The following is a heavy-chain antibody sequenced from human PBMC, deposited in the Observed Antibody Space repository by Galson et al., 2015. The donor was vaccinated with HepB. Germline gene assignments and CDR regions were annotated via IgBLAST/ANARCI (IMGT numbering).Heavy chain of an antibody. CDR1: GFTFSSYE. CDR2: ISSSGSTI. D-gene: IGHD3-22*01. Sequence: SLRLSCAASGFTFSSYEMNWVRQAPGKGLEWVSYISSSGSTIYYADSVKGRFTISRDNAKNSLYLQMNSLRAEDTAVYYCARDFTYYYDSSGSYFDYWGQGTLVTVSS. J-gene: IGHJ4*02. CDR3: ARDFTYYYDSSGSYFDY. V-gene: IGHV3-48*03.